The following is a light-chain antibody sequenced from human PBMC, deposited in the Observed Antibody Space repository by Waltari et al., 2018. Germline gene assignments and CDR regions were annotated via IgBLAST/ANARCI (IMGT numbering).Light chain of an antibody. J-gene: IGLJ3*02. CDR2: EVS. CDR1: SSDVGGYIY. Sequence: QSALTQPASVSGSPGQSLTLSCTGTSSDVGGYIYASWYQQHPGKAPKLMIYEVSNRPSGVSNRFSGSKSGNTASLTISGLQAEDEADYYCSSYTSSSTWVFGGGTKLTVL. V-gene: IGLV2-14*01. CDR3: SSYTSSSTWV.